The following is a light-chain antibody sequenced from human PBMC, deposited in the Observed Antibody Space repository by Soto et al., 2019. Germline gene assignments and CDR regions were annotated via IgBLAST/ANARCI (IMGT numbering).Light chain of an antibody. J-gene: IGKJ5*01. CDR2: KVS. V-gene: IGKV2-30*02. Sequence: DVVMTQSPPSLPVTLGQPASISCRCNQGLVHSDGIAYLSWFQQRPGRSPRRLIYKVSNRDSGVAARFSGSGSGTDYALKISRVEAEDVGVYYCMQGTHWPITFGQGTRLEIK. CDR3: MQGTHWPIT. CDR1: QGLVHSDGIAY.